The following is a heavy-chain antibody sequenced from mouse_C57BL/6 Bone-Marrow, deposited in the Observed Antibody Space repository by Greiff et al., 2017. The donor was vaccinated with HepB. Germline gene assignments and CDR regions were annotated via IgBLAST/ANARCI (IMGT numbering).Heavy chain of an antibody. Sequence: EVKLMESGEGLVKPGGSLKLSCAASGFTFSSYAMSWVRQTPEKRLEWVAYISSGGDYIYYADTVKGRFTISRDNARNTLYLQMSSLKSEDTAMYYCTRVPYSNYRYFDVWGTGTTVTVSS. CDR3: TRVPYSNYRYFDV. CDR1: GFTFSSYA. V-gene: IGHV5-9-1*02. D-gene: IGHD2-5*01. CDR2: ISSGGDYI. J-gene: IGHJ1*03.